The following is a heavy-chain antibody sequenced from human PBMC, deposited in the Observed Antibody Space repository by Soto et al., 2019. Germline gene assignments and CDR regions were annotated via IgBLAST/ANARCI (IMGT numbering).Heavy chain of an antibody. CDR1: GGTFSSYA. D-gene: IGHD3-3*01. J-gene: IGHJ4*02. Sequence: SVKVSCKASGGTFSSYAISWVRQAPGQGLEWMGGIIPIFGTANYAQKFQGRVTITADKSTSTAYMELSSLRSEDTAVYYCARDRVGPDFWSGYYTFDYWGQGTLVTVSS. V-gene: IGHV1-69*06. CDR2: IIPIFGTA. CDR3: ARDRVGPDFWSGYYTFDY.